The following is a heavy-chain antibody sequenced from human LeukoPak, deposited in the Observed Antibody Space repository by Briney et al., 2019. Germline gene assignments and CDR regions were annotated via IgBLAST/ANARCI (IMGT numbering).Heavy chain of an antibody. Sequence: ASVKVSCKASGYTFTGYYMHWVRQAPGQGLKWMGWINPNSGGTNYAQKFQGRVTMTRDTSISTAYMELSRLRSDDTAVYYCASTIFGVVIPYFDYWGQGTLVTVSS. CDR1: GYTFTGYY. V-gene: IGHV1-2*02. D-gene: IGHD3-3*01. J-gene: IGHJ4*02. CDR3: ASTIFGVVIPYFDY. CDR2: INPNSGGT.